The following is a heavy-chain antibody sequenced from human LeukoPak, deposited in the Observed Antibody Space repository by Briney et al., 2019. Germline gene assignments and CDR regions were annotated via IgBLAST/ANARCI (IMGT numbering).Heavy chain of an antibody. V-gene: IGHV3-7*01. CDR3: ARLGARQILEY. D-gene: IGHD4-17*01. CDR1: EFTFSSYW. J-gene: IGHJ4*02. Sequence: GGSLRLSCAASEFTFSSYWMSWVRQAPGKGLEWVANVKQDGGEKYYLDSVRGRFTVSRDNAKNSLYLQMNSLRAEDTAVYYCARLGARQILEYWGQGTLVTVSS. CDR2: VKQDGGEK.